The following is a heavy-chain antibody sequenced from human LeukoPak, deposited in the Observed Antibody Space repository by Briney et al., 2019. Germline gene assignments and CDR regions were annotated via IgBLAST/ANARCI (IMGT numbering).Heavy chain of an antibody. Sequence: GASVKVSCKASGYTFTSYGISWVRQAPGQGLEWMGWISAYNGNTNYAQQLQGRVTMTTDTSTSTAYMELRSLRSDDTAVYYCATYGDDLVDYYYYYMDVWGKGTTVTVSS. CDR2: ISAYNGNT. V-gene: IGHV1-18*01. J-gene: IGHJ6*03. CDR3: ATYGDDLVDYYYYYMDV. D-gene: IGHD4-17*01. CDR1: GYTFTSYG.